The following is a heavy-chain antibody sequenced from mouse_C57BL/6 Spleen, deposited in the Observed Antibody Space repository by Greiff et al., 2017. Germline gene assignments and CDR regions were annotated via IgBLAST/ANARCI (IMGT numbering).Heavy chain of an antibody. CDR2: IYPGDGDT. J-gene: IGHJ2*01. CDR3: ASEEPFDY. V-gene: IGHV1-82*01. CDR1: GYAFSSSW. Sequence: VQLQQSGPELVKPGASVKISCKASGYAFSSSWMNWVKQRPGKGLEWIGRIYPGDGDTNYNGKFKGKATLTADKSSSTAYMQLSSLTSEDSAVYFCASEEPFDYWGQGTTLTVSS.